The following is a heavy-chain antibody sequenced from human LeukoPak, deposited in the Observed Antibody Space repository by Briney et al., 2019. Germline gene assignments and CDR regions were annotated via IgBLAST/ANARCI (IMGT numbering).Heavy chain of an antibody. V-gene: IGHV3-33*06. Sequence: GGSLRLSCAASGFTFSSYGMHWVRQAPGKGLEWVAVIWYDGSNKYYADSVKGRFTISRDNSKNTLYLQMNSLRAEDTAVYYCAKGRGYSGYEWDYWGQGTLVTVSS. CDR2: IWYDGSNK. CDR3: AKGRGYSGYEWDY. J-gene: IGHJ4*02. D-gene: IGHD5-12*01. CDR1: GFTFSSYG.